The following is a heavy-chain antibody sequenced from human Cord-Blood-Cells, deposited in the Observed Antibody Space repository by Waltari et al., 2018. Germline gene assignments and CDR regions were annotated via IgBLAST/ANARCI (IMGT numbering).Heavy chain of an antibody. V-gene: IGHV1-8*03. CDR1: GYTFTSYD. CDR2: MNPNRGNT. CDR3: ARATMVRGVINDFDY. J-gene: IGHJ4*02. D-gene: IGHD3-10*01. Sequence: QVQLVQSGAEVKKPGASVKVSCKASGYTFTSYDINWVRQASGQGLEWMGWMNPNRGNTGYAQKFQGKVTITRNTSISTAYMERSSLRSEDTAVYYCARATMVRGVINDFDYWGQGTLVTVSS.